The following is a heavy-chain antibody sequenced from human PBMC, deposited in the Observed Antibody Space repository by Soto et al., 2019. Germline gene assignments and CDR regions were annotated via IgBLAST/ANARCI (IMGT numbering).Heavy chain of an antibody. V-gene: IGHV3-23*01. Sequence: GGSLRLSCAASGFTFSSYAMSWVRQAPGKGLEWVSAISGSGGSTYYADSVKGRFTISRDNSKNTLYLQMKSLRAEDTFVYYCAKEGEYSRGWDIFVYWGQGALVSVAS. CDR2: ISGSGGST. CDR1: GFTFSSYA. D-gene: IGHD6-19*01. J-gene: IGHJ4*02. CDR3: AKEGEYSRGWDIFVY.